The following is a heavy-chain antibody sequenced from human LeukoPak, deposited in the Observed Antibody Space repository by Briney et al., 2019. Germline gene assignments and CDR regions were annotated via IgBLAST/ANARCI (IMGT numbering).Heavy chain of an antibody. CDR2: ISGDGDST. J-gene: IGHJ6*03. CDR3: AKDTGWKEYYYYYMHV. Sequence: GGSLRLSCAAPGFTFDDYAMHWVRQTPGKGLEWVSLISGDGDSTYYADSVKGRFTISRDNSKNSLYLQMNSLRTEDTALYYCAKDTGWKEYYYYYMHVWGKGTTVTVSS. CDR1: GFTFDDYA. V-gene: IGHV3-43*02. D-gene: IGHD1-1*01.